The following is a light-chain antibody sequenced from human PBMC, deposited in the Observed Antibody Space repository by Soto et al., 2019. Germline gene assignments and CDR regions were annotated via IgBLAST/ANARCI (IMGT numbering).Light chain of an antibody. V-gene: IGKV3-15*01. CDR3: QQRSNMPPT. CDR1: QNILSN. Sequence: EIVMTQSPATLSVSPGERATLSCRASQNILSNLAWYQQKPGQAPRLLIYGASTRATGIPARFSGSGSGTEFTLTISSLEPEDFAVYYCQQRSNMPPTFGQGTRLEIK. CDR2: GAS. J-gene: IGKJ5*01.